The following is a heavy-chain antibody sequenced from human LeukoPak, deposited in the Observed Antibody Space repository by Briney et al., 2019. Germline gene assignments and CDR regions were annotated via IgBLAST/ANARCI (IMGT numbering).Heavy chain of an antibody. D-gene: IGHD3-10*01. CDR2: LSGSGYRI. CDR3: AREGSSCAPSQPFFFDY. CDR1: GFTFSSYA. V-gene: IGHV3-48*03. Sequence: GGSLRLSCAASGFTFSSYAMSWVREAPGKGLEWLAYLSGSGYRIYYAGSVKGRFTISRDNAKKSLYLQMNSLRAEDTAVYYCAREGSSCAPSQPFFFDYWGQGSLVTVSS. J-gene: IGHJ4*02.